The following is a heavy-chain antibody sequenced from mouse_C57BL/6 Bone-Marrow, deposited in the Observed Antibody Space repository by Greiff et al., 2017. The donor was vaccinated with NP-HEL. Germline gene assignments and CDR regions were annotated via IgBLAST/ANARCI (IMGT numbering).Heavy chain of an antibody. CDR3: ARGDYYGSSYWWYFDV. CDR1: GYTFTSYW. Sequence: VQLQQPGTELVKPGASVKLSCKASGYTFTSYWMHWVKQRPGQGLEWIGNINPSNGGTNYNEKFKSKATLTVDKSSSTAYMQLSSLTSEDAAVYYCARGDYYGSSYWWYFDVWGTGTTVTVSS. D-gene: IGHD1-1*01. J-gene: IGHJ1*03. V-gene: IGHV1-53*01. CDR2: INPSNGGT.